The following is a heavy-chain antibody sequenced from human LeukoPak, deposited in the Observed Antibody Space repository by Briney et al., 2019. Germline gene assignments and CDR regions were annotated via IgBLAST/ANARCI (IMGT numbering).Heavy chain of an antibody. CDR1: GYTFTSYY. CDR2: INPSGGST. V-gene: IGHV1-46*01. J-gene: IGHJ3*02. CDR3: ARDLGYCSSTSCWGDAFDI. D-gene: IGHD2-2*01. Sequence: ASVKVSCKASGYTFTSYYMHWVRQAPGQGLEWMGIINPSGGSTSYAQKFQGRVTMTRDTSTSTVYMELSSLRSEDTAVYYCARDLGYCSSTSCWGDAFDIWGQGTMVTVSS.